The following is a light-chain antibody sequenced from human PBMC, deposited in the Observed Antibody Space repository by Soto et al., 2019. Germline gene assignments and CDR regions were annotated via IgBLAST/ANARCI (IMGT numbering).Light chain of an antibody. J-gene: IGKJ1*01. CDR1: RSVSSY. V-gene: IGKV3-15*01. Sequence: EIVLTQSPATLSLSPGERATLSCGASRSVSSYLAWYQQKPGQAPRLLIYGASTRATGIPARFSGSGSGTEFTLTISSLQSEDFAVYYCQQYNNWPPTWTFGQGTKVEIK. CDR3: QQYNNWPPTWT. CDR2: GAS.